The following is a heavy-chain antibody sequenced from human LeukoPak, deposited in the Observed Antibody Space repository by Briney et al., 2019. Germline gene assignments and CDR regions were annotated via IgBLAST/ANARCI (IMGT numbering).Heavy chain of an antibody. CDR3: ARDQEYYDSSGYSPPAY. CDR1: GFTFSSYG. D-gene: IGHD3-22*01. V-gene: IGHV3-33*01. Sequence: GRSLRLSCAASGFTFSSYGMHWVRQAPGKGLEWVAVIWYDGSNKYYADSVKGRFTISRDNSKNTLYLQMNSLRAEDTAVYYCARDQEYYDSSGYSPPAYWGQGTLVTVSS. CDR2: IWYDGSNK. J-gene: IGHJ4*02.